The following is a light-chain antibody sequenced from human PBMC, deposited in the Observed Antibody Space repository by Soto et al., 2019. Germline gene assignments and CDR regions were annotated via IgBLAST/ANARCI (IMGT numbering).Light chain of an antibody. J-gene: IGLJ1*01. CDR1: SSDVGGYNY. Sequence: QSVLTQPASVSGSPGQSITISCTGTSSDVGGYNYVSWYQQHPGKAPKLMIYDVSNRPSGVSNRFSGSKSANTASLTISGVQAEDESDYHCSSYTGSSTYVFVTGTKLTVL. V-gene: IGLV2-14*01. CDR3: SSYTGSSTYV. CDR2: DVS.